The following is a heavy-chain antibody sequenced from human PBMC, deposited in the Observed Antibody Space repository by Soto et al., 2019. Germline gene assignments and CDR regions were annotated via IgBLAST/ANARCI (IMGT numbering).Heavy chain of an antibody. J-gene: IGHJ5*02. D-gene: IGHD5-18*01. Sequence: PSETLSLTCTVSGGSSSNYYWSWIRQPPGKGLEWIGHIFYSGSTNYNPALKSRVTISVDTSKNQFSLKLSSVTAADTAVYYCARDSGYNYGYFRWFDPWGQGTLVTVSS. CDR2: IFYSGST. V-gene: IGHV4-59*01. CDR3: ARDSGYNYGYFRWFDP. CDR1: GGSSSNYY.